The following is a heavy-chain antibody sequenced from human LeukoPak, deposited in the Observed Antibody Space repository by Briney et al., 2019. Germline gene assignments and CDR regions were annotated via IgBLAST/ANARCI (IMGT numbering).Heavy chain of an antibody. CDR1: GGSISTYY. CDR3: ATTNRDNFGDYYFDY. CDR2: IYYSVST. J-gene: IGHJ4*02. Sequence: SETLSLTCTVSGGSISTYYWSWIRRPPGKGLEWMGYIYYSVSTNYNPSLKSRVTISVDTSKNQFSLKLSSVTAADTAVYYCATTNRDNFGDYYFDYWGQGTLVTVSS. V-gene: IGHV4-59*01. D-gene: IGHD4-17*01.